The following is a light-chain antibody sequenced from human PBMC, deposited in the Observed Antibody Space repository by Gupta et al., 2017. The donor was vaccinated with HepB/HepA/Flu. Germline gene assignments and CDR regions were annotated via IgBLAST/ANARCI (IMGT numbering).Light chain of an antibody. Sequence: QSALTQPPSASGSPGQSVTISCTGSSSDIGDYNFVSWYQQHPGKAPKLIIYEVSKRPSGVPDRFSGSKSGNTASLAVSGLQAEDEADYYCSSWAASNKSGVFGGGTKLTVL. V-gene: IGLV2-8*01. CDR1: SSDIGDYNF. CDR2: EVS. CDR3: SSWAASNKSGV. J-gene: IGLJ2*01.